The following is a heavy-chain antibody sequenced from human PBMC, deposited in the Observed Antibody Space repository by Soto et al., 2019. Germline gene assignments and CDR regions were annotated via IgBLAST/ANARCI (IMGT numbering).Heavy chain of an antibody. V-gene: IGHV1-69*13. D-gene: IGHD3-10*01. CDR2: IVPIFGKA. J-gene: IGHJ4*02. CDR3: ARGRDGSNYYFDY. CDR1: GGTFSDSV. Sequence: ASVKVSCKASGGTFSDSVTSWVRQAPGQGLEWMGGIVPIFGKANLAEKFQDRVTITADESTSTAYMKLTSLRSEDTAVYYCARGRDGSNYYFDYWVQGTPVTVSS.